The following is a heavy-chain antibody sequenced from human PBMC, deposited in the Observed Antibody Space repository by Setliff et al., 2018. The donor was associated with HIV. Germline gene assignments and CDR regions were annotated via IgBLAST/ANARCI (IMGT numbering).Heavy chain of an antibody. CDR3: ARAAAGNTGPFDL. J-gene: IGHJ4*02. V-gene: IGHV4-4*07. CDR1: DSGTYY. Sequence: KPSETLSLTCTVSDSGTYYWSWIRQPAGKGLEWIGRVSSRGDTNYNTSLKSRVTMSVDTSKNQFSLKLTSVTASDTAVYYCARAAAGNTGPFDLWGQGSPVTVSS. CDR2: VSSRGDT. D-gene: IGHD4-17*01.